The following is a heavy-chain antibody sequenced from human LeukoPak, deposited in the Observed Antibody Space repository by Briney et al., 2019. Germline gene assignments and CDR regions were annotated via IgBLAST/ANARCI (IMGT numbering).Heavy chain of an antibody. D-gene: IGHD2-21*01. CDR1: SGSFSGYY. J-gene: IGHJ4*02. V-gene: IGHV4-34*01. CDR3: ARKVYFPPPRYYFDY. CDR2: INHSGST. Sequence: SETLSLTCAVYSGSFSGYYWSWIRQPPGKGLEWIGEINHSGSTNYNPSLKSRVTISVDTSKNQFSLKLSSVTAADTAVYYCARKVYFPPPRYYFDYWGQGTLVTVSS.